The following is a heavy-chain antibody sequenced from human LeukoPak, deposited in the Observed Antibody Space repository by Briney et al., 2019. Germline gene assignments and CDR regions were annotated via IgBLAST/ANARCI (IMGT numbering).Heavy chain of an antibody. Sequence: SETLSLTCTVSGGSISSSSYYWGWIRQPPGKGREWIGSIYYSGSTYYNPSLKSRVTISVDTSKNQFSLKLSSVTAADTAVYYCARRLRMWFGELVYFDYWGQGTLVTVSS. CDR2: IYYSGST. CDR3: ARRLRMWFGELVYFDY. CDR1: GGSISSSSYY. D-gene: IGHD3-10*01. J-gene: IGHJ4*02. V-gene: IGHV4-39*01.